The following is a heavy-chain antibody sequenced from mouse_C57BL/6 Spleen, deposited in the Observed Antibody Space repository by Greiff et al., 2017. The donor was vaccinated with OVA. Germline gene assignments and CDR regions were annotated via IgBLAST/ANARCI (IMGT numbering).Heavy chain of an antibody. J-gene: IGHJ3*01. CDR2: IYPSDSET. D-gene: IGHD2-4*01. V-gene: IGHV1-61*01. CDR1: GYTFTSYW. CDR3: ARSPDYEGFAY. Sequence: VQLQQPGAELVRPGSSVKLSCKASGYTFTSYWMDWVKQRPGQGLEWIGNIYPSDSETHYNQKFKDKATLTVDKSSSTAYMQLSSLTSEDSAVYYCARSPDYEGFAYWGQGTLVTVAA.